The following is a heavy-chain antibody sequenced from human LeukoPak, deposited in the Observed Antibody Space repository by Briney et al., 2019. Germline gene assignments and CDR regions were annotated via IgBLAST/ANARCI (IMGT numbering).Heavy chain of an antibody. Sequence: GGSLRLSCTASGFTVLSNWMSWVRQVPGKGLEWVAFIRYDGSDKYYVDSVKGRFTISRDNARSTLYLQMNSLRAEDTAVYYCAKDHSQSFDSWGQGTLVTVSS. CDR3: AKDHSQSFDS. V-gene: IGHV3-30*02. CDR2: IRYDGSDK. CDR1: GFTVLSNW. D-gene: IGHD2-21*01. J-gene: IGHJ4*02.